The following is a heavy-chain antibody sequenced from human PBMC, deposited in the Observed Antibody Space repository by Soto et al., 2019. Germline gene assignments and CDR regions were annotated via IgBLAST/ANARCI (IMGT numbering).Heavy chain of an antibody. CDR3: VRQGIGFLHGRVDV. D-gene: IGHD3-10*01. CDR2: FRSSGGT. J-gene: IGHJ6*02. Sequence: QVQLQESGPGRVKPSETLSLTCTVSGDSISSYNLAWIRQPPGKGLEWIGYFRSSGGTSYNPSLMRRVAISAATSTKPFSLRLTSVTAADTAVYYCVRQGIGFLHGRVDVWGQGATVTVSS. CDR1: GDSISSYN. V-gene: IGHV4-59*08.